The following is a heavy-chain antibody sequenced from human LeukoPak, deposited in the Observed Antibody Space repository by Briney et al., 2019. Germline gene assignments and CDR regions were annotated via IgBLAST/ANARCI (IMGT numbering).Heavy chain of an antibody. CDR2: INPNSGGI. CDR3: ASLGYCSSTSCYSADY. CDR1: GYTFTGYY. J-gene: IGHJ4*02. Sequence: ASVKVSCKASGYTFTGYYMHWVRQAPGQGLEWMGWINPNSGGINYAQKFQGRVTMTRDTSISTAYMELSRLRSDDTAVYYCASLGYCSSTSCYSADYWGQGTLVTVSS. V-gene: IGHV1-2*02. D-gene: IGHD2-2*02.